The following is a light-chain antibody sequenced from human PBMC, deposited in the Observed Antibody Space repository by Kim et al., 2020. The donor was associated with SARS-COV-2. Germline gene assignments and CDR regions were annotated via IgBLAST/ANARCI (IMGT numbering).Light chain of an antibody. V-gene: IGKV3-11*01. CDR2: DAS. J-gene: IGKJ4*01. CDR1: QSVSSY. Sequence: EIVLTQSPATLSLSPGERATLSCRASQSVSSYLAWYQQKPGQAPRLLIYDASNRATGIPARFSGSGSGTDFTLNISSLEPEDFAVYYCQQRSNWPPFTFGGGTKLEI. CDR3: QQRSNWPPFT.